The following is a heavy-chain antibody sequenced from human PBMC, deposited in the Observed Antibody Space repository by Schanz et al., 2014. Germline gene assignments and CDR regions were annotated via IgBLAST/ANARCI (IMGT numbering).Heavy chain of an antibody. D-gene: IGHD6-19*01. CDR2: IKQDGSEK. CDR3: ARGGSSGWWFEY. CDR1: GFTFSNYW. Sequence: EVQLVESGGGWVQPGGSLRLSCAASGFTFSNYWMSWVRQAPGKGLEWVANIKQDGSEKYYVDSVKGRFTISRDNAKNSLYLQMNSLRAEDTAVYYCARGGSSGWWFEYWGQGTLVTVSS. J-gene: IGHJ4*02. V-gene: IGHV3-7*01.